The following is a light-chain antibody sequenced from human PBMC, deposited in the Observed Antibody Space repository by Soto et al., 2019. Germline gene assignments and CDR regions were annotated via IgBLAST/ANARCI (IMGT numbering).Light chain of an antibody. Sequence: DIVLSQSPGTLSLSPGERATLSCRASQSVGSIYLAWYQQKPGQAPRLLIHGASNRASGIPDRFSGSGSGTDFTLTISRLEPEDFAVYYCQQVSSYPLTFGGGTKVDIK. CDR3: QQVSSYPLT. CDR1: QSVGSIY. V-gene: IGKV3-20*01. J-gene: IGKJ4*01. CDR2: GAS.